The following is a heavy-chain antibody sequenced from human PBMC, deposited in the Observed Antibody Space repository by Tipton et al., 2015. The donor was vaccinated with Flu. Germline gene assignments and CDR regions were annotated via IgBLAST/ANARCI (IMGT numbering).Heavy chain of an antibody. J-gene: IGHJ3*02. CDR2: IKQDGSEK. CDR1: GFTFSSYW. Sequence: SLRLSCAASGFTFSSYWMSWVRQAPGKGLEWVANIKQDGSEKYYVDSVKGRFTISRDNAKTSLFLQMNSLRAEDTAVYYCARVSPYTHDAFDIWGQGTMVTVSS. CDR3: ARVSPYTHDAFDI. D-gene: IGHD3-16*01. V-gene: IGHV3-7*01.